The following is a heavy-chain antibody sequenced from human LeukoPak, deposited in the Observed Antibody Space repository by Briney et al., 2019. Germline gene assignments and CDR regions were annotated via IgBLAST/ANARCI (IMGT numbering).Heavy chain of an antibody. J-gene: IGHJ4*02. CDR1: GGSISSYY. CDR3: ARRGGSGWYYFDY. D-gene: IGHD6-19*01. V-gene: IGHV4-59*08. Sequence: SETLSLTCTVSGGSISSYYWSWIRQPPGKGLEWIGYIYYSGSTNYNPSLKSRVTISVDTSKNQFSLKLSSVTAADTAVYHCARRGGSGWYYFDYWGQGTLVTVSS. CDR2: IYYSGST.